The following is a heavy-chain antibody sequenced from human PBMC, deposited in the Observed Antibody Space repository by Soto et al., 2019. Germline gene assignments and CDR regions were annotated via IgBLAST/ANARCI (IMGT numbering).Heavy chain of an antibody. Sequence: QVQLQQWGAGLLKPSVTLSLTCAVYGGSFSGYYWSWIRQPPGKGLEWIGEINHSGSTNYNPSLKSRVTISVDTSKNQFSLKLSSVTAADTAVYYCARGQSSLLLDCWGQGVLVTVSS. CDR3: ARGQSSLLLDC. J-gene: IGHJ4*02. CDR2: INHSGST. D-gene: IGHD2-8*02. V-gene: IGHV4-34*01. CDR1: GGSFSGYY.